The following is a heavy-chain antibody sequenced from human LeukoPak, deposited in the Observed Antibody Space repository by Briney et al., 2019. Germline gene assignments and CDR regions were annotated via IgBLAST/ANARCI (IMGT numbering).Heavy chain of an antibody. CDR2: ISYDGSNK. CDR1: GLTFSSYG. D-gene: IGHD6-19*01. CDR3: AKDLSSGWYGYFDY. J-gene: IGHJ4*02. Sequence: GRSLRLSCAASGLTFSSYGMHWVRQAPGKGLEWVAVISYDGSNKYYADSVKGRFTISRDNSKNTLYLQMNSLRAEDTAVYYCAKDLSSGWYGYFDYWGQGTLVTVSS. V-gene: IGHV3-30*18.